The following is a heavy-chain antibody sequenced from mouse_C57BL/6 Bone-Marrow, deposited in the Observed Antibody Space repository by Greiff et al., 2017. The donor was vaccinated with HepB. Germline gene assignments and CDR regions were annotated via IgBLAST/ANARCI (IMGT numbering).Heavy chain of an antibody. V-gene: IGHV5-17*01. Sequence: DVKLVESGGGLVKPGGSLKLSCAASGFTFSDYGMHWVRQAPEKGLEWVAYISSGSSTIYYADTVKGRFTISRDNAKNTLFLQMTSLRSEDTAMYYCARPIYYYGSSLYAMDYWGQGTSVTVSS. D-gene: IGHD1-1*01. CDR3: ARPIYYYGSSLYAMDY. CDR1: GFTFSDYG. J-gene: IGHJ4*01. CDR2: ISSGSSTI.